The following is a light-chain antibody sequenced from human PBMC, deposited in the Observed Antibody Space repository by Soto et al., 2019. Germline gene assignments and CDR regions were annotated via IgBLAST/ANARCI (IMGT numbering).Light chain of an antibody. CDR3: GSWDRSLRGWV. CDR1: TSNIGAGYD. V-gene: IGLV1-40*01. CDR2: GHS. Sequence: QTVLTQPPSVSGAPGQRVTIACTGSTSNIGAGYDVHWYRHLPGAAPKLLLSGHSHRPSGVPDRLSGSKSGTSASLAITGLQTGDEADYYCGSWDRSLRGWVFGGGTKLTVL. J-gene: IGLJ3*02.